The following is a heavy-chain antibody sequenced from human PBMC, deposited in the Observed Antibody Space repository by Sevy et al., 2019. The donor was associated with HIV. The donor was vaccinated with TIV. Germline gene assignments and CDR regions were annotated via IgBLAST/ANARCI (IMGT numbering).Heavy chain of an antibody. CDR3: AKDINRGCDGINCYPYYYYFYGLDV. J-gene: IGHJ6*02. Sequence: GGSLRLSCAASGFPFNDHALHWVRQVPGKGLEWVSGISWNSRNVGYADSVKGRFTISRDNDNQFLYLEMNSLRPEDTAFYYCAKDINRGCDGINCYPYYYYFYGLDVWGQGTTVTVSS. V-gene: IGHV3-9*01. D-gene: IGHD2-21*01. CDR1: GFPFNDHA. CDR2: ISWNSRNV.